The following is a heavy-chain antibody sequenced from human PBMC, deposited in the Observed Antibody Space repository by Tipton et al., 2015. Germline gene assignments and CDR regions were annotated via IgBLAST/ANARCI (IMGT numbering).Heavy chain of an antibody. V-gene: IGHV1-69*13. CDR1: GYTFTSHW. J-gene: IGHJ6*02. CDR3: ARIYGMDV. CDR2: IIPIFGTS. Sequence: QSRAEVKKPGASVKVSCKSSGYTFTSHWMHWVRQAPGQGLEWIGGIIPIFGTSNCAQKFQGRVTITADESTSTGYMELSSLRSEDTAVYYCARIYGMDVWGQGSTVTVSS.